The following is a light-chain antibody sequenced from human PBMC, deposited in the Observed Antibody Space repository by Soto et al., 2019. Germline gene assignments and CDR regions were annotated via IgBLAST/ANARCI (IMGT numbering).Light chain of an antibody. Sequence: EIVLTQSPGTLSLSPGERATLSCRASQSVSSSYLVWYQQKPDQALRLLIYGASRRAPGVPDRFRGSGSETAFNLNIRRVDTEDVDIQYCQQYGSSPLTFGGGTKVEIK. J-gene: IGKJ4*01. CDR3: QQYGSSPLT. CDR1: QSVSSSY. CDR2: GAS. V-gene: IGKV3-20*01.